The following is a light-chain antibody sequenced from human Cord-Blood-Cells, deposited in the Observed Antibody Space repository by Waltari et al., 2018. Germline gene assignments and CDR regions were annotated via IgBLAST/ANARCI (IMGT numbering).Light chain of an antibody. CDR1: SSNIGNNY. CDR2: DNN. Sequence: QSVLTQPPSVSAAPGQKVTISCSGSSSNIGNNYVSWYQQLQGPAPKLLIYDNNKRPSGIPDRFSGSKSGTSATLGITGLQTGDEADYYCGTWDSSLSAGVFGGGTKLTVL. J-gene: IGLJ3*02. V-gene: IGLV1-51*01. CDR3: GTWDSSLSAGV.